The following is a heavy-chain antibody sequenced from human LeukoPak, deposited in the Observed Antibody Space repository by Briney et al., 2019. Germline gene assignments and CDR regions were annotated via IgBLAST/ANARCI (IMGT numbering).Heavy chain of an antibody. V-gene: IGHV3-23*01. D-gene: IGHD6-6*01. J-gene: IGHJ4*02. CDR1: GFTSSKYA. Sequence: GGSLRLSCAASGFTSSKYAMGWIRQAPGKGLEWVSGISDTSDRTYYRDSVKGRFTISRDNSKNTVYLQMNSLSADDTAVYYCAKDWAGQVVRPYFDQWGQGTLVSVSS. CDR3: AKDWAGQVVRPYFDQ. CDR2: ISDTSDRT.